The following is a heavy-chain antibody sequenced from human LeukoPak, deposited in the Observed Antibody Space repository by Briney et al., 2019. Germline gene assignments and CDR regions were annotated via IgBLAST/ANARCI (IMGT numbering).Heavy chain of an antibody. CDR1: GGSISSYY. Sequence: SETLSLTCTVSGGSISSYYWSWIRQPAGKGLEWIGRIYTSGSTNYNPSLKSRVTMSVDTSKNQFSLKLSSVTAADTAVYYCARSPYYYDSSGYAFAYWGQGTLVTVSS. D-gene: IGHD3-22*01. CDR3: ARSPYYYDSSGYAFAY. CDR2: IYTSGST. J-gene: IGHJ4*02. V-gene: IGHV4-4*07.